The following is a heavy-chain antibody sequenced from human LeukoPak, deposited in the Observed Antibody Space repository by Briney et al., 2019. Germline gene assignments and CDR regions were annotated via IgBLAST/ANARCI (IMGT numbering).Heavy chain of an antibody. CDR2: ISYDGSNK. CDR1: GFTFSSYA. J-gene: IGHJ4*02. Sequence: GGSLRLSCAASGFTFSSYAMHWVRQAPGKGLEWVAVISYDGSNKYYADSVKGRSTISRDNSKNTLYLQMNSLRAEDTAVYYCARGGRGNPLGYWGQGTLVTVSS. CDR3: ARGGRGNPLGY. V-gene: IGHV3-30-3*01. D-gene: IGHD4-23*01.